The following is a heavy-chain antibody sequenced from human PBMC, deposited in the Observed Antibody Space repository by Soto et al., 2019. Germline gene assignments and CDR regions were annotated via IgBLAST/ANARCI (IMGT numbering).Heavy chain of an antibody. Sequence: QVQLVESGGGVVQPGRSLRLSCAASGFTFSSYAMHWVRQAPGKGLEWVAVISYDGSNKYYADSVKGRFTISRDNSKNTLYLQMNSLRAEDTAVYYCARDHVAYCGRDCRTFDYWGQGTLVTVSS. CDR1: GFTFSSYA. CDR3: ARDHVAYCGRDCRTFDY. V-gene: IGHV3-30-3*01. D-gene: IGHD2-21*02. J-gene: IGHJ4*02. CDR2: ISYDGSNK.